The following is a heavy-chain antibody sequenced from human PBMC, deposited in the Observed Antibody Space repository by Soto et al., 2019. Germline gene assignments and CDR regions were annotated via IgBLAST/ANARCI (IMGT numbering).Heavy chain of an antibody. CDR1: GGSFSGYY. Sequence: ETLSLTCAGYGGSFSGYYWTWIRQPPGKGLEWIGEINHSGSTNYNQSLKSRVTISVDTSKNQFSLKLSSVTAADTAVYYCARGRRVFPYYYYGMDVWGQGTTVTVSS. CDR3: ARGRRVFPYYYYGMDV. V-gene: IGHV4-34*01. J-gene: IGHJ6*02. D-gene: IGHD2-21*01. CDR2: INHSGST.